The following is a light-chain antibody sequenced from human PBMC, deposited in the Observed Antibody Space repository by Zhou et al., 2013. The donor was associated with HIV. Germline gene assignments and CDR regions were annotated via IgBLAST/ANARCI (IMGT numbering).Light chain of an antibody. CDR3: QQYKNWPPWT. Sequence: EIVLTQSPATLSLSPGERATLSCRASQSVSSYLAWYQQKPGQAPRLLIYDVSNRATGIPARFSGSGSGTDFTLTISSLQSEDFAVYFCQQYKNWPPWTFGQGTKVEIK. CDR1: QSVSSY. V-gene: IGKV3-11*01. J-gene: IGKJ1*01. CDR2: DVS.